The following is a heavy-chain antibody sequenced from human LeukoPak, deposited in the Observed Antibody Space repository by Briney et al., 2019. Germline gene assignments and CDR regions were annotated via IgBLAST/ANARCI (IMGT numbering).Heavy chain of an antibody. CDR3: ARGGGVHAH. D-gene: IGHD3-16*01. CDR2: IKQDGSEK. Sequence: SGGSLRLSCAASGFTFSNNWMSWVRQAPGKGLEWVANIKQDGSEKYYVDSVKGRFTISRDNAKNSLYLQMNSLRAEDTAVYYCARGGGVHAHWGQGTLVTVSS. J-gene: IGHJ4*02. V-gene: IGHV3-7*01. CDR1: GFTFSNNW.